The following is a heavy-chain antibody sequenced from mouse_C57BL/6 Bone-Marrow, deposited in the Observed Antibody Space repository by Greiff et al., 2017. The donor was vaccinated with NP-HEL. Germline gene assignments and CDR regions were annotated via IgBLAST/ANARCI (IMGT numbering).Heavy chain of an antibody. Sequence: QVQLQQPGAELVKPGASVKLSCKASGYTFTSYWMHWVKQRPGQGLEWIGMIHPNSGSTNYNEKFKSKATLTVDKSSSTAYMQLSSLTSEDSALYYCARPLYYGYAWLAYWGQGTLVTVSA. CDR1: GYTFTSYW. CDR2: IHPNSGST. D-gene: IGHD2-2*01. CDR3: ARPLYYGYAWLAY. V-gene: IGHV1-64*01. J-gene: IGHJ3*01.